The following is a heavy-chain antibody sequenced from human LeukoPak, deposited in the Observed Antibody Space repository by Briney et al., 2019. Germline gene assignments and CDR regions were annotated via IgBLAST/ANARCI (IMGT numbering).Heavy chain of an antibody. D-gene: IGHD3-9*01. CDR1: GGTFNTYA. Sequence: SVKVSCKASGGTFNTYAISWVRQAPGQGLEWMGGIIPIFGTADYAQRFQGRVTITADESTSTVFMELSRLRFEDTAVYYCARQGYTNNLGGYFGDKDDGFDLWGQGTMVTVSS. J-gene: IGHJ3*01. CDR3: ARQGYTNNLGGYFGDKDDGFDL. CDR2: IIPIFGTA. V-gene: IGHV1-69*13.